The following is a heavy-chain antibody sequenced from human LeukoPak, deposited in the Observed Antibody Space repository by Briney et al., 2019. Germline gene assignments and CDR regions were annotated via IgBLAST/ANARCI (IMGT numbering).Heavy chain of an antibody. D-gene: IGHD5-12*01. CDR1: GFTLSSYW. CDR2: ISRDGSTT. J-gene: IGHJ4*02. Sequence: GGSLRLSCAASGFTLSSYWMDWVRQAPGIGLVWVAGISRDGSTTTYAGSVKGRFTISRDNAKDTLYLQMNSLRAEDTAVYYCARVRLRSGYDTIDYWGQGTLVTVSS. CDR3: ARVRLRSGYDTIDY. V-gene: IGHV3-74*01.